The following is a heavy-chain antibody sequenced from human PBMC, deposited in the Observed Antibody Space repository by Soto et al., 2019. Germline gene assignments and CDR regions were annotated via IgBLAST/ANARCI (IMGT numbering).Heavy chain of an antibody. J-gene: IGHJ4*02. CDR3: AGDSDSSGYYID. CDR1: GGTFSSYA. V-gene: IGHV1-69*06. D-gene: IGHD3-22*01. Sequence: SVKVSCKASGGTFSSYAISWVRQAPGQGLEWMGGIIPIFGTANYAQKFQGRVTITADKSTSTAYMELSSLRSEGTAAYYRAGDSDSSGYYIDWGQGTLVTVSS. CDR2: IIPIFGTA.